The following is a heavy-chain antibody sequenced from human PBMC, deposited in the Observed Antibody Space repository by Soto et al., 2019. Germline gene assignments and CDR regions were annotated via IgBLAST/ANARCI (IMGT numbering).Heavy chain of an antibody. CDR3: ALYYYGSATIRYYHYGMDV. CDR2: IDPSDSYT. Sequence: GESLKISCKGSGYSFTSYWISWVRQMPGKGLEWMGRIDPSDSYTNYSPSFQGHVTISADKSISTAYLQWSSLKASDTAMYYCALYYYGSATIRYYHYGMDVWGQETTLTVSS. V-gene: IGHV5-10-1*01. J-gene: IGHJ6*02. D-gene: IGHD3-10*01. CDR1: GYSFTSYW.